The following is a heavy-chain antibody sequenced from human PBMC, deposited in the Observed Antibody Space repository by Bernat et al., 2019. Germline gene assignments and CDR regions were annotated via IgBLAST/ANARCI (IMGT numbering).Heavy chain of an antibody. Sequence: QVQLQESGPGLVKPSETLSLTCTVSGGSISSYYWSWIRQPPGKGLEWIGYIYYSGSTNYNPSLKSRVTISVDTSKNQFSLKLSSVTAADTAVYYCAREIGAVAGQGSFDYWGQGTLVTVSP. J-gene: IGHJ4*02. D-gene: IGHD6-19*01. CDR3: AREIGAVAGQGSFDY. V-gene: IGHV4-59*01. CDR1: GGSISSYY. CDR2: IYYSGST.